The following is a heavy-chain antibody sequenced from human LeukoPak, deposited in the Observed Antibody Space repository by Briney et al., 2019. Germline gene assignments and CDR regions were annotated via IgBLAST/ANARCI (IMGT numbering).Heavy chain of an antibody. CDR1: GYTFTGYY. J-gene: IGHJ4*02. D-gene: IGHD4-17*01. Sequence: ASVKVSCKASGYTFTGYYMHWVRQAPGQGLEWMGWMNPNSGNTEYVQKFQGRVTMTRNTSISTAYMELSSLRSEDAAMYYCAKGPRVSYGDYIIRWGQGTLVIVSS. V-gene: IGHV1-8*02. CDR2: MNPNSGNT. CDR3: AKGPRVSYGDYIIR.